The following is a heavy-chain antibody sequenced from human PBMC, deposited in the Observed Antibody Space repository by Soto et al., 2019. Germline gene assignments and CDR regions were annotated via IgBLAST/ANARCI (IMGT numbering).Heavy chain of an antibody. CDR1: GGSINSSRYY. Sequence: QLQLQESGPGLVKPSETLSLTCTVSGGSINSSRYYWGWIRQSPGKGLEWIASVYYRGNTYDNPSLKSRVTISVDMSKTQFSLKLSSVTAADTALYYCARHVGFGNPSYFDSWGQGTLVIGAS. V-gene: IGHV4-39*01. CDR2: VYYRGNT. CDR3: ARHVGFGNPSYFDS. D-gene: IGHD3-16*01. J-gene: IGHJ4*02.